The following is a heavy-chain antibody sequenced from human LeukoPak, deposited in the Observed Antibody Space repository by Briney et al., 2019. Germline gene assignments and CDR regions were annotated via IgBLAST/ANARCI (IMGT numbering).Heavy chain of an antibody. Sequence: GGSLRLSCAASGFTFSSHWMNWVRQAPGKGLEWVANVKQDGSEKYCVDSVKGRFTISRDNAKKSLYLQMNSLRAEDTAVYYCAGSRVPGAVDIWGQGTMVTVSS. CDR3: AGSRVPGAVDI. V-gene: IGHV3-7*05. J-gene: IGHJ3*02. CDR1: GFTFSSHW. D-gene: IGHD2-15*01. CDR2: VKQDGSEK.